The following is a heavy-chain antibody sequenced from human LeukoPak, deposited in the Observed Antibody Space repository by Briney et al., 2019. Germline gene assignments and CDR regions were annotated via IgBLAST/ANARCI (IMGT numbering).Heavy chain of an antibody. J-gene: IGHJ3*02. CDR1: GFTFSNYW. D-gene: IGHD4-23*01. Sequence: GGSLRLSCAASGFTFSNYWMHWVRQAPGKGLVWVSRINGDGSSTNYADSVKGRFTISRDNAKNSLYLQMNSLRAEDTAVYYCAREGNDAFDIWGRGTMVTVSS. CDR3: AREGNDAFDI. V-gene: IGHV3-74*01. CDR2: INGDGSST.